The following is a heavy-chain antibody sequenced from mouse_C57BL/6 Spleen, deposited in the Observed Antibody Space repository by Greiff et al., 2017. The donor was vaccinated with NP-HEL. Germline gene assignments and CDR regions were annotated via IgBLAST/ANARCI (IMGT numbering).Heavy chain of an antibody. J-gene: IGHJ2*01. CDR1: GYTFTSYW. Sequence: QVQLQQPGAELVRPGSSVKLSCKASGYTFTSYWMDWVKQRPGQGLEWIGNIYPSDSETHYNQKFKDKATLTVDKSSSTAYMQLSSLTSEDSAVYYCARAYDGSLFDYWGQGTTLTVSS. D-gene: IGHD2-3*01. V-gene: IGHV1-61*01. CDR2: IYPSDSET. CDR3: ARAYDGSLFDY.